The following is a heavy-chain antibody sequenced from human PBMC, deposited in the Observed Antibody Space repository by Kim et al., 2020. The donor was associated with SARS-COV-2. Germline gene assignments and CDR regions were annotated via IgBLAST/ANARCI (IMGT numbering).Heavy chain of an antibody. CDR3: ARGGLSITMVRGVYFWFDP. V-gene: IGHV5-51*01. D-gene: IGHD3-10*01. J-gene: IGHJ5*02. CDR2: IYPGDSDT. Sequence: GESLKISCKGSGYSFTSYWIGWVRQMPGKGLEWMGIIYPGDSDTRYSPSFQGQVTISADKSISTAYLQWSSLKASDTAMYYCARGGLSITMVRGVYFWFDPWGQGTLVTVSS. CDR1: GYSFTSYW.